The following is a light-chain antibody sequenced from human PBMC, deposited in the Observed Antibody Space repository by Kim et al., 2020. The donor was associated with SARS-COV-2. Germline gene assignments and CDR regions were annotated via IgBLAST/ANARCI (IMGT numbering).Light chain of an antibody. Sequence: VSPGQQATITCSGDELGDRYVCWYQQKPGQSPVLVIYQDTKRPSGIPERLSASNSGNTATLTITGTQAMDEADYYCQAWDKTTAVFGGGTQLTVL. J-gene: IGLJ2*01. V-gene: IGLV3-1*01. CDR1: ELGDRY. CDR2: QDT. CDR3: QAWDKTTAV.